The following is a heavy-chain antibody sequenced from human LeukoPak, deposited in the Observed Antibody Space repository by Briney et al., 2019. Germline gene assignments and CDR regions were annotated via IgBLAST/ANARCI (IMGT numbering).Heavy chain of an antibody. D-gene: IGHD3-22*01. V-gene: IGHV3-53*01. CDR2: IYSGGST. CDR1: GFTVSSNY. Sequence: GGSLRLSCAVSGFTVSSNYMNWVRQAPGKGLEWVSVIYSGGSTYYADSVKGRFTISRDSSKNTLYLQMNSLRVEDTAVYYCARGPITTRSHFDYWGQGTLVTVSS. J-gene: IGHJ4*02. CDR3: ARGPITTRSHFDY.